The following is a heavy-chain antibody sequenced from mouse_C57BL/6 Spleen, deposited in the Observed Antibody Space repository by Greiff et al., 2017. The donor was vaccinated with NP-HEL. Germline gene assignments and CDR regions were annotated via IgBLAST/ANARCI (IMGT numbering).Heavy chain of an antibody. J-gene: IGHJ4*01. D-gene: IGHD1-1*01. CDR3: ARLRYGSSYDAMDY. V-gene: IGHV5-6*01. CDR1: GFTFSSYG. CDR2: ISSGGSYT. Sequence: EVKLMESGGDLVKPGGSLKLSCAASGFTFSSYGMSWVRQTPDKRLEWVATISSGGSYTYYPDSVKGRFPISRDNVKNTLYLQMSSLKSEDTAMYYCARLRYGSSYDAMDYWGQGTSVTVSS.